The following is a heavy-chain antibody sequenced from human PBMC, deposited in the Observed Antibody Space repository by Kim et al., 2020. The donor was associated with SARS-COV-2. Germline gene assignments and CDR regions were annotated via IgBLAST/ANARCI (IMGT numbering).Heavy chain of an antibody. J-gene: IGHJ6*02. CDR3: AKDAGRRYYFGMDV. CDR2: ISWNSGNI. Sequence: GGSLRLSCAASGFTFDDYAMHWVRQVPGKGLEWVSGISWNSGNIDYADSVKGRFTISRDNAKNSLYLQMNSLRPEDAALYYCAKDAGRRYYFGMDVWGQGTKVTVSS. CDR1: GFTFDDYA. V-gene: IGHV3-9*01.